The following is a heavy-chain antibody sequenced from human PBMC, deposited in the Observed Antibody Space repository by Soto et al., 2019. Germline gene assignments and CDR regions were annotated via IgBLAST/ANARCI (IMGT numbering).Heavy chain of an antibody. V-gene: IGHV4-34*01. Sequence: QVQLQQWGAGLLKPSETLSLTCSVYGGSFSGYSWSWIRQTPGKGLEWIGEINHSGSTTYNPALPSRLTISGDKSRNQFSLKLNSVPAAATAMYPWARNRAFDVWGQGTLVTVSS. CDR3: ARNRAFDV. CDR1: GGSFSGYS. J-gene: IGHJ3*01. CDR2: INHSGST.